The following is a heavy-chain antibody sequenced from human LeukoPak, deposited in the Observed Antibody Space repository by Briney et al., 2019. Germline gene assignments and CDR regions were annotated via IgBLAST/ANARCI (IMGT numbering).Heavy chain of an antibody. J-gene: IGHJ6*02. Sequence: TGGSLRLSCAASGFTFSSYAMSWVRQAPGKGLEWVSAISGSGGSTYYADSVKGRFTISRDNSKNTLYLQMNSLRAEDTAVYYCARDEMATSYPYYYYGMDVWGQGTTVTVSS. V-gene: IGHV3-23*01. D-gene: IGHD5-24*01. CDR3: ARDEMATSYPYYYYGMDV. CDR2: ISGSGGST. CDR1: GFTFSSYA.